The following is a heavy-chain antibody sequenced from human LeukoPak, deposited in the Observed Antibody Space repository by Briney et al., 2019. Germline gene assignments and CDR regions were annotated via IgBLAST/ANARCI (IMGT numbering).Heavy chain of an antibody. Sequence: GGSLRLSCVVSGFTLKSYAMTWVRQAPGRGLEWVAYINSGGTTTYYLDSVKGRFTISRDNAKNALSLQMTNLRDEDTATYYCVRDWTHSIWSGYGYGFDVWGQGTTVVVSS. V-gene: IGHV3-48*03. CDR2: INSGGTTT. CDR1: GFTLKSYA. CDR3: VRDWTHSIWSGYGYGFDV. J-gene: IGHJ3*01. D-gene: IGHD3-3*01.